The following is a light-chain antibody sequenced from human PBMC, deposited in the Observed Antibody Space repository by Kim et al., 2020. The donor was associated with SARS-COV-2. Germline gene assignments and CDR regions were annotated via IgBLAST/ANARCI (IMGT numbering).Light chain of an antibody. CDR3: SSYTSSSTPYV. J-gene: IGLJ1*01. CDR2: DVN. CDR1: SSDVGGYNY. V-gene: IGLV2-14*03. Sequence: QSITISCTGTSSDVGGYNYVSWYQQHPGKAPKLIIYDVNHRPSGVSNRFSGSKSGNTASLTISGLQAEDEADYYCSSYTSSSTPYVFGTGTKVTVL.